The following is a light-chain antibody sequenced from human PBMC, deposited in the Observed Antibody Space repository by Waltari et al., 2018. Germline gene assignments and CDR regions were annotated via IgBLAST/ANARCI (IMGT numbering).Light chain of an antibody. J-gene: IGKJ2*01. Sequence: EIVMTHSPATLSVSPGERATLSCRARQSVGSDLAWYQQKPGQAPSLLIYGASTRVTGVPARFSGSGSGTEFTLTISSLQSEDFAVYYCQQYNKWPPYTFGQGTKLEIK. CDR2: GAS. CDR3: QQYNKWPPYT. V-gene: IGKV3-15*01. CDR1: QSVGSD.